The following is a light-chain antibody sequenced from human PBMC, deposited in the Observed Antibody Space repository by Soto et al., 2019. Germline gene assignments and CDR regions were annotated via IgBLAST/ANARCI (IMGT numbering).Light chain of an antibody. CDR3: SSYTASNPWV. J-gene: IGLJ3*02. CDR1: NSDFGTHNR. CDR2: DVS. Sequence: QSALTQPPSVSGSPGQSVTISCTGGNSDFGTHNRVSWHQQSPGTAPKLIIYDVSNRPSGVPDRFSGSRSGNTASLTISGLQNEDEADYYCSSYTASNPWVFGGGTKLTVL. V-gene: IGLV2-18*02.